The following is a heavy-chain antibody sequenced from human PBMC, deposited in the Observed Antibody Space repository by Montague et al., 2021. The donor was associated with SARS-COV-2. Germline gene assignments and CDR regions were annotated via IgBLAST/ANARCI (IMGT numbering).Heavy chain of an antibody. Sequence: TLSLTRTVSGGSISSGGYYWSWIRQHPGKGLEWIGYIYHTGSTHYNPCLKSRVTISKETSKNHFSLNLSSVTAADSAVYYCARDSEYYDSSGYSYDAFDIWGQGTKVTVSS. V-gene: IGHV4-31*03. CDR3: ARDSEYYDSSGYSYDAFDI. J-gene: IGHJ3*02. CDR1: GGSISSGGYY. D-gene: IGHD3-22*01. CDR2: IYHTGST.